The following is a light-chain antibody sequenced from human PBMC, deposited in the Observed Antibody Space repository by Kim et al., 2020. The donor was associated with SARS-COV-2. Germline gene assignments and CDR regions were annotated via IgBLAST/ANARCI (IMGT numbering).Light chain of an antibody. Sequence: SYELTQPPSVSMSPVQTASITCSGDKLGDKYASWYQQRPGQSPVLVIYQDTIRPSGIPERFSGSNSGNTATLTISGTQAMDEADYYCQAWDSSTGVFGTGTKVTVL. CDR2: QDT. V-gene: IGLV3-1*01. J-gene: IGLJ1*01. CDR3: QAWDSSTGV. CDR1: KLGDKY.